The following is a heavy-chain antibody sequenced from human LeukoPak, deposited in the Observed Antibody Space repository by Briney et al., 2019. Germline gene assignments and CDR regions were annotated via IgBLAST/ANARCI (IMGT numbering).Heavy chain of an antibody. D-gene: IGHD4-11*01. Sequence: GASVKVSCKASGYTFTGYYMHWVRQAPGQGLEWMGWINPNSGGTNYAQKFQGWVTMTRDTSISTAYMELSRLRSDDTAVYYCATGGGKGMTTVPPSTDYWGQGTLVTVSS. CDR2: INPNSGGT. J-gene: IGHJ4*02. CDR3: ATGGGKGMTTVPPSTDY. V-gene: IGHV1-2*04. CDR1: GYTFTGYY.